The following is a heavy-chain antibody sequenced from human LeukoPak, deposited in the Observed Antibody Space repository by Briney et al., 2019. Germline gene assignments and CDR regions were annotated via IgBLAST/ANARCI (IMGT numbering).Heavy chain of an antibody. CDR1: GFTFSSSS. V-gene: IGHV3-21*01. Sequence: GSLRLSCAASGFTFSSSSMDWVRQAPGKGLEWVSSISSSSSYIYYADSVKGRFTISRDNAKNSLYLQMNSLRAEDTAVYYCARAIVATDAFDIWGQGTMVTVSS. CDR2: ISSSSSYI. J-gene: IGHJ3*02. CDR3: ARAIVATDAFDI. D-gene: IGHD5-12*01.